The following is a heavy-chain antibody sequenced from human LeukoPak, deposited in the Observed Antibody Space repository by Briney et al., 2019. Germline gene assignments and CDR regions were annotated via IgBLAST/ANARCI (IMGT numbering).Heavy chain of an antibody. V-gene: IGHV3-30*18. Sequence: PGGSLRLSCAASGFTFDDYTMHWVRQAPGKGLEWVAVISYDGSNKYYADSVKGRFTISRDNSKNTLYLQMNSLRAEDTAVYYCAKDQFKWELRFDYWGQGTLVTVSS. CDR2: ISYDGSNK. CDR3: AKDQFKWELRFDY. J-gene: IGHJ4*02. CDR1: GFTFDDYT. D-gene: IGHD1-26*01.